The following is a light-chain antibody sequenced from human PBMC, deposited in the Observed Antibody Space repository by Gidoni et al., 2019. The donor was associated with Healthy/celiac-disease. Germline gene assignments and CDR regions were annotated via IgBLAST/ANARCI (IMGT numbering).Light chain of an antibody. CDR3: QVWDSSSDHRV. Sequence: SYVLTHPPSVSVAPGQTARLTCGGNNIGSKSVHWYQQKPGQAPVLVVYDDSDRPAGIPERFSGSNSRNTATLTIGRVEAGDEADYYCQVWDSSSDHRVFGTGTKVTVL. CDR2: DDS. CDR1: NIGSKS. V-gene: IGLV3-21*02. J-gene: IGLJ1*01.